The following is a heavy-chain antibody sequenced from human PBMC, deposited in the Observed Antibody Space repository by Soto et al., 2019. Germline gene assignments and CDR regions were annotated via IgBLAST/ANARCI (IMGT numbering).Heavy chain of an antibody. D-gene: IGHD3-10*01. CDR1: GYTFTTYG. CDR3: ARGSYGDY. J-gene: IGHJ4*02. Sequence: QVHLVQSGAEVKKPGASVKVSCKGSGYTFTTYGITWVRQAPGQGLEWMGWISAHNGNTNYAQKLQGRVTVTRDTSTSTAYMELRSLRSDDKAVDYCARGSYGDYWGQGAMVTVSS. CDR2: ISAHNGNT. V-gene: IGHV1-18*01.